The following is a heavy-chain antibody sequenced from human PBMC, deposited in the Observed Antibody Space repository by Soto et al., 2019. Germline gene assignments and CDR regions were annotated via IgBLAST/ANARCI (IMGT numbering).Heavy chain of an antibody. J-gene: IGHJ6*02. V-gene: IGHV1-58*01. D-gene: IGHD6-13*01. CDR3: AAEEAAAGNYYYYGMDL. CDR1: GFTFSSSA. CDR2: IVVGSGNT. Sequence: ASVKVSCKASGFTFSSSAVQWVRQARXQRLEWIGWIVVGSGNTNYAQKFQERVTITRDMSTSTAYMELSSLRSEDTAVYYCAAEEAAAGNYYYYGMDLWGQGTTVTVSS.